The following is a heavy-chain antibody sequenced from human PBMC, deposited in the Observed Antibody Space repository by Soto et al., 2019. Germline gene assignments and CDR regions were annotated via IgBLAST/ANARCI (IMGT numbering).Heavy chain of an antibody. CDR3: ARDVQFESFDY. D-gene: IGHD4-4*01. V-gene: IGHV3-74*01. CDR2: INSDGSRT. CDR1: GFIFSNYL. Sequence: EVQLVESGGGLVQPGGSLRLSCAASGFIFSNYLMHWVRQAPGKGLVWVSRINSDGSRTNYADSVKGRFTIYRDNAKNTLYLQMNSLRAEDTAVYYCARDVQFESFDYWGQGTLVTVSS. J-gene: IGHJ4*02.